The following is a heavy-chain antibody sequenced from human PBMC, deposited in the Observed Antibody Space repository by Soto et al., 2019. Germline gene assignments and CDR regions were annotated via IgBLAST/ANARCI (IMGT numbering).Heavy chain of an antibody. J-gene: IGHJ4*02. Sequence: EVQLVESGGGLVQPGGSLTLSCAASGFTFRSYEMHWVRQPPGKGLQWISYISADCSCTYYADSVRGRFTISRDNASNSTSLQMNILRADDTAIYYCVRDLHEPLPADVLRVTKWGQGTQVTVSS. CDR1: GFTFRSYE. CDR2: ISADCSCT. CDR3: VRDLHEPLPADVLRVTK. V-gene: IGHV3-48*03. D-gene: IGHD3-3*01.